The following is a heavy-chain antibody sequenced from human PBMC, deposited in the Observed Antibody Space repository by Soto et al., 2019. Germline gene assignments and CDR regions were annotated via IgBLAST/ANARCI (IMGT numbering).Heavy chain of an antibody. Sequence: PGESLKISCKGSGYSFTNYWIAWVRQTPGKGLEWMGIIYPGDSNTRFSPSFQGQVTISADKSITTAYLQWSSLKASDTAMYYCARPLAAPRTFYYYGLDVWGQGTTVTVSS. V-gene: IGHV5-51*01. CDR1: GYSFTNYW. J-gene: IGHJ6*02. CDR2: IYPGDSNT. D-gene: IGHD6-13*01. CDR3: ARPLAAPRTFYYYGLDV.